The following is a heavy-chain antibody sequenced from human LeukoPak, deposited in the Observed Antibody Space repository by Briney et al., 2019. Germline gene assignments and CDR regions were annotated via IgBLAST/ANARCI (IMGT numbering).Heavy chain of an antibody. D-gene: IGHD3-3*01. Sequence: GGSLRLSCAVSGFTFSSYAMSWVRQAPGKGLEWVSAISGSGGSTNYADSVRGRFTISRDNSKNTLNLQMNSLRAEDTAVYHCAKVLFWSGYFRSLDYWGQGTLVTVSS. J-gene: IGHJ4*02. V-gene: IGHV3-23*01. CDR3: AKVLFWSGYFRSLDY. CDR1: GFTFSSYA. CDR2: ISGSGGST.